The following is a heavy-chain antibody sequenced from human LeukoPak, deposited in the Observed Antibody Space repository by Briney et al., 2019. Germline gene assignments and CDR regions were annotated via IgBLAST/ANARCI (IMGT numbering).Heavy chain of an antibody. CDR3: AREWDRGVIIDAFDI. Sequence: SETLSLTCTVSGGSISSYYWSWIRQPPGKGLEWIGYIYYSGSTNYNPSLKSRVTISVDTSKNQFSLKLSSVTAADTAVYYCAREWDRGVIIDAFDIWGQGTMVTVSS. V-gene: IGHV4-59*12. CDR1: GGSISSYY. CDR2: IYYSGST. D-gene: IGHD3-10*01. J-gene: IGHJ3*02.